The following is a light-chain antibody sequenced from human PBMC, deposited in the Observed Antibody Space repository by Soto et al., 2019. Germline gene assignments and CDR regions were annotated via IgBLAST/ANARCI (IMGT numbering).Light chain of an antibody. J-gene: IGKJ1*01. CDR3: HQYNSYSPM. Sequence: DIQMTQPPSTLSASVGDRVTITCRASQSISSWLAWYQQKPGKAPKLLIYDASSLESGVPSRFSGSGSGTEFTLTISSLQPDDFATYYCHQYNSYSPMFGQGTKVDIK. CDR1: QSISSW. V-gene: IGKV1-5*01. CDR2: DAS.